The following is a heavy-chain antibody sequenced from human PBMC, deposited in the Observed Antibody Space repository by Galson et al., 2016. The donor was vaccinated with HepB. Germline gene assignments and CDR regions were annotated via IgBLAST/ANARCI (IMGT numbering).Heavy chain of an antibody. CDR1: GFSVSTNY. J-gene: IGHJ6*01. CDR2: IYTAGNT. D-gene: IGHD3-22*01. Sequence: SLRLSCAVSGFSVSTNYMSWVRQAPGKGLEWVSIIYTAGNTYYTDSVKGRFTISRDNGQNTLYLQMNSLTGEDTSVYYCARGPGYYAASGRPWDYNPMDVGGQWTTGIVAS. V-gene: IGHV3-53*01. CDR3: ARGPGYYAASGRPWDYNPMDV.